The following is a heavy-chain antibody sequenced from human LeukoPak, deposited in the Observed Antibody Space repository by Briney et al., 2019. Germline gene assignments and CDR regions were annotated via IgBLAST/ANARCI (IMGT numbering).Heavy chain of an antibody. CDR3: ARGKGSRYCTNGVCYWFDP. D-gene: IGHD2-8*01. V-gene: IGHV3-53*01. CDR1: GFSVSSNY. CDR2: IYSGGST. J-gene: IGHJ5*02. Sequence: GGSLRLSCAASGFSVSSNYMNWVRQAPGKGLEWVSVIYSGGSTDYADSVKGRFTISRDNSKNTLYLQMNSLSAEDTAVYYCARGKGSRYCTNGVCYWFDPWGQGTLVTVSS.